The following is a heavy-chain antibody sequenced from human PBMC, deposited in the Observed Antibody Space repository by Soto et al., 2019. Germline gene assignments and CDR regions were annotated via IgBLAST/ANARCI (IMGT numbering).Heavy chain of an antibody. J-gene: IGHJ4*02. D-gene: IGHD3-9*01. CDR3: AKDSYDILTGQKRYFDS. CDR2: ISCYGGIT. CDR1: GFTFNAYT. V-gene: IGHV3-43*01. Sequence: GSLRRSCSASGFTFNAYTMHWVRQAEGKGLEWVSLISCYGGITYYGDSVKGRFTVSRDNSDNSLYLQMTSLRSDDTAFYYCAKDSYDILTGQKRYFDSWGQGTLVTVYS.